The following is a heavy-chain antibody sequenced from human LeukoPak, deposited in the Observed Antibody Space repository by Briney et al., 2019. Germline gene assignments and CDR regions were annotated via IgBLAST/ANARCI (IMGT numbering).Heavy chain of an antibody. V-gene: IGHV3-48*03. J-gene: IGHJ4*02. CDR3: ARDSPGYGGYSY. Sequence: GGSLRLSCAASGFTFSSYEMTWVRQAPGKGLEWVSNISSSDTTIHYADSVKGRFTISRDNAKNSLYLQINSLRAEDTAVYYCARDSPGYGGYSYWGQGTLVTVSS. CDR2: ISSSDTTI. D-gene: IGHD5-12*01. CDR1: GFTFSSYE.